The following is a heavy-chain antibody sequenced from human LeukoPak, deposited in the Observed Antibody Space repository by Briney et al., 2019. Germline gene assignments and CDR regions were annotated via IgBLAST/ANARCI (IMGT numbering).Heavy chain of an antibody. CDR1: GFTSSDYY. CDR3: ARDRNYYGSGTWLY. CDR2: ISSSSSYT. Sequence: GGSLRLSCAASGFTSSDYYMSWIRQAPGKGLEWVSYISSSSSYTNYADSVKGRFTISRDNAKNSLYLQMNSLRAEDTAVYYCARDRNYYGSGTWLYWGQGTLVTVSS. J-gene: IGHJ4*02. D-gene: IGHD3-10*01. V-gene: IGHV3-11*06.